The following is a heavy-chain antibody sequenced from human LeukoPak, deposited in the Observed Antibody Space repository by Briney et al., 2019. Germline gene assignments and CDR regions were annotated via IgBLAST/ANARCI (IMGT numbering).Heavy chain of an antibody. J-gene: IGHJ6*03. V-gene: IGHV1-69*05. D-gene: IGHD2-15*01. CDR1: GGTFSSYA. Sequence: ASVKVSCKASGGTFSSYAISWVRQAPGQGLEWMGRIIPIFGTANYAQKFQGRVTITTDESTSTAYMELSSLRSDDTAVYYCARDRLVVAATGYYYYYYMDVWGKGTTVTVSS. CDR2: IIPIFGTA. CDR3: ARDRLVVAATGYYYYYYMDV.